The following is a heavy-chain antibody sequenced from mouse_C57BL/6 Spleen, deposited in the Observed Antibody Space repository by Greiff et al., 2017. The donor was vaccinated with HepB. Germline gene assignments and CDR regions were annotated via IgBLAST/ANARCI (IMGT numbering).Heavy chain of an antibody. CDR3: ARHGFSTTVVAPHWYFDV. J-gene: IGHJ1*03. CDR2: LSGGGGNT. V-gene: IGHV5-9*01. Sequence: EVKLEESGGGLVKPGGSLKLSCAASGFTFSSYTMSWVRQTPEKRLEWVATLSGGGGNTYYPDSVKGRFTISSDNATNTLYLQMSSLRSEDTALYYCARHGFSTTVVAPHWYFDVWGTGTTVTVSS. CDR1: GFTFSSYT. D-gene: IGHD1-1*01.